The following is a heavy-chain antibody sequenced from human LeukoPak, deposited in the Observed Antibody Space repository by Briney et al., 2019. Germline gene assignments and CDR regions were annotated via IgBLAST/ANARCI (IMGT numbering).Heavy chain of an antibody. V-gene: IGHV4-4*07. J-gene: IGHJ3*02. Sequence: SETLSLTCTVSGGSISSYYWSWIRQPAGKGLEWIGRIYTSGSTNYNPSLKSRVTMSVDTSKNQFSLKLSSVTAADTAVYYCARGREQQTHDAFDIWGQGTMVTVSS. CDR3: ARGREQQTHDAFDI. CDR2: IYTSGST. CDR1: GGSISSYY. D-gene: IGHD6-13*01.